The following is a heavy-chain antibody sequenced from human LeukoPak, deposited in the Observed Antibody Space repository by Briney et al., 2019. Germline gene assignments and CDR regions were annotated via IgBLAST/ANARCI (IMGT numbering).Heavy chain of an antibody. CDR2: IYSGGDA. CDR1: GFSVSNNY. V-gene: IGHV3-53*05. Sequence: GGSLRLSCAASGFSVSNNYMTWVRQAPGKGLEWVSVIYSGGDAYYADSAKGRFTISRDNSKNTLHLAMNNLRVEDTAVYYCARSFGSGWSDYWGQGTLVAVAS. CDR3: ARSFGSGWSDY. J-gene: IGHJ4*02. D-gene: IGHD6-19*01.